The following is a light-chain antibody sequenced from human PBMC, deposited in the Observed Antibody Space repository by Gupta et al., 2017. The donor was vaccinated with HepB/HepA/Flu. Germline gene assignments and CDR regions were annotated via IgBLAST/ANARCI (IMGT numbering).Light chain of an antibody. Sequence: SDVATQPPSVSVAPGQTATISCEGDRIRSKIVQWYQKKPGQAPILVVYNDSERPSGIPDRFSGSNSGNAATLTISRVEDGDEADYYCHVWDSGDHWVFGGGTNLTVL. CDR3: HVWDSGDHWV. CDR2: NDS. V-gene: IGLV3-21*02. CDR1: RIRSKI. J-gene: IGLJ3*02.